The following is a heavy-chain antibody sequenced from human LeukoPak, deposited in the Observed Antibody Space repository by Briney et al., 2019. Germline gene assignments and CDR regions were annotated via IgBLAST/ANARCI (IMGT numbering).Heavy chain of an antibody. Sequence: SETLSLTCTISGGSIITSIMWNWIRQSPGKGLELIGHITYSGNTDYSPSLRSRVSISLDTSKRQFPLRLTSVTAADTAVYYCATYSYPYGLQIWGQGTTVTVSS. J-gene: IGHJ6*02. CDR1: GGSIITSIM. CDR2: ITYSGNT. CDR3: ATYSYPYGLQI. D-gene: IGHD2-21*01. V-gene: IGHV4-61*01.